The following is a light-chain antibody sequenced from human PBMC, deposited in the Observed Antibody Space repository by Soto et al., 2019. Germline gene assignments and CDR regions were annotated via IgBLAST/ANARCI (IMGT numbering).Light chain of an antibody. CDR2: GAS. Sequence: EIVMTQSPATLYESPGERATLSCRASQSVSSNLAWYQQKPGQAPRLLIYGASTRATGIPARFSGSGSGTEFTLTISSLQSEDFAVYYCQQYNNWATFGQGTKVEIK. J-gene: IGKJ1*01. CDR3: QQYNNWAT. V-gene: IGKV3-15*01. CDR1: QSVSSN.